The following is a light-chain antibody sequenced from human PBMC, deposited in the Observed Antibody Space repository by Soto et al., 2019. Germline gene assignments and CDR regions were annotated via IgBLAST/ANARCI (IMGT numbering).Light chain of an antibody. J-gene: IGLJ3*02. CDR1: SGHSSYI. CDR2: LEGSGSY. Sequence: QPVLTQSSSASVSLGSSVKLTCTLSSGHSSYIIAWHQQQPGKAPRYLMKLEGSGSYNKGSGVPDRFSGSSSGADRYLTISNLQFEDEADYYCETWDSNTHTVFGGGTKVTVL. CDR3: ETWDSNTHTV. V-gene: IGLV4-60*02.